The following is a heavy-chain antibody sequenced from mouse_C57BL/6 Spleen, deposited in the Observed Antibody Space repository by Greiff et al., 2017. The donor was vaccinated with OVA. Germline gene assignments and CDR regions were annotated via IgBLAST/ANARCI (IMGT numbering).Heavy chain of an antibody. CDR2: IDPETGGT. J-gene: IGHJ2*01. D-gene: IGHD1-1*01. CDR1: GYTFTDYE. CDR3: TRSGGSSYPFDY. Sequence: QVQLKQSGAELVRPGASVTLSCKASGYTFTDYEMHWVKQTPVHGLEWIGAIDPETGGTAYNQKFKGKAILTADKSSSTAYMELRSLTSEDSAVYYCTRSGGSSYPFDYWGQGTTLTVSS. V-gene: IGHV1-15*01.